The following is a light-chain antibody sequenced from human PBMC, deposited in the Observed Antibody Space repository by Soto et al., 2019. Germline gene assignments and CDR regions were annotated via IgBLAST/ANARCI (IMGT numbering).Light chain of an antibody. Sequence: QSALTQPASVSGSPGQSITISCTGTSSDVGGYNYVSWYQQHPGKAPKLMIYEVSDRPSGVSNRFSGSKSGNTASLTISGLQAEDEADYYCSSYTSSNTLPRVFGTGTKVTV. CDR3: SSYTSSNTLPRV. V-gene: IGLV2-14*01. J-gene: IGLJ1*01. CDR2: EVS. CDR1: SSDVGGYNY.